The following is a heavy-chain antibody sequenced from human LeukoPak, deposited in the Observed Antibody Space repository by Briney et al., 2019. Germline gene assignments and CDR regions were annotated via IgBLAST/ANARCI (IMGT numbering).Heavy chain of an antibody. CDR3: ARAYC. V-gene: IGHV3-7*04. Sequence: PGGSLRLSCVAPGFTFSGYWMSWVRQAPGKGPEWVANIKQDGGVKNYVDSVKGRFTISRENPKHSLYLQMDRLGAEDTVVYYCARAYCWGQGTLVTVSS. J-gene: IGHJ4*02. CDR2: IKQDGGVK. CDR1: GFTFSGYW. D-gene: IGHD2-15*01.